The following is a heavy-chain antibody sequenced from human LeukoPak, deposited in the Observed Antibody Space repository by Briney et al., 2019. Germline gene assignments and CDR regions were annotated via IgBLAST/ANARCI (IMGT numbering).Heavy chain of an antibody. CDR1: GFTFGTYW. Sequence: GGSLRLSCTASGFTFGTYWMTWDRQAPGKGLEWEANMKQDGSEKYYVDSVKRPFPTPRDHAKNSLYLQMNHLTAEDTALYYCARIYCSSTNCYRHFHYRGHGTLVTVSS. D-gene: IGHD2-2*01. J-gene: IGHJ4*01. V-gene: IGHV3-7*01. CDR2: MKQDGSEK. CDR3: ARIYCSSTNCYRHFHY.